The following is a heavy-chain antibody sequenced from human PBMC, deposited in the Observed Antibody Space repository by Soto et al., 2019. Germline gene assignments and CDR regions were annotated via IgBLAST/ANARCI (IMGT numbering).Heavy chain of an antibody. Sequence: QVQLVQSGAEVKKPGASVKVSCKASGYTFTSYAMHWVRQAPGQRLEWMGWINAGNGNAKYSQKFQGRVTITRDTSASTAYMELSSLRSEDTAVYYCARDIMAAAPDYWGQGTLVTVSS. J-gene: IGHJ4*02. CDR1: GYTFTSYA. D-gene: IGHD6-13*01. V-gene: IGHV1-3*01. CDR3: ARDIMAAAPDY. CDR2: INAGNGNA.